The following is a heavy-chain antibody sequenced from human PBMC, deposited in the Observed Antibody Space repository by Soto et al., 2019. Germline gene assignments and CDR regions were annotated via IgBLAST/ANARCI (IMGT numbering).Heavy chain of an antibody. V-gene: IGHV4-61*01. CDR1: GGSVSSGSYY. Sequence: SETLSLTCTVSGGSVSSGSYYWSWIRQPPGKGLEWIGYIYYSGSTNYNPSLKSRVTISVDTSKNQFSLKLSSVTAADTAVYYCASVEWLRWSRTEYYFDYWGQGTLVTVSS. CDR3: ASVEWLRWSRTEYYFDY. D-gene: IGHD5-12*01. J-gene: IGHJ4*02. CDR2: IYYSGST.